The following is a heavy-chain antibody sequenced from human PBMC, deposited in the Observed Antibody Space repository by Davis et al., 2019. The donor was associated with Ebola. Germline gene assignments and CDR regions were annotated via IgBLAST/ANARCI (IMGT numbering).Heavy chain of an antibody. CDR1: GYTFTDYY. D-gene: IGHD6-19*01. J-gene: IGHJ6*02. Sequence: AASVKVSCKASGYTFTDYYIHWVRQAPGQGLEWMGWITPNSGGTNYAQKFQDWVTMTRDTSINTAYMELSGLTSDDTAVYYCARGSVAGTWHYGMAVWGQGTTVTVSS. V-gene: IGHV1-2*04. CDR3: ARGSVAGTWHYGMAV. CDR2: ITPNSGGT.